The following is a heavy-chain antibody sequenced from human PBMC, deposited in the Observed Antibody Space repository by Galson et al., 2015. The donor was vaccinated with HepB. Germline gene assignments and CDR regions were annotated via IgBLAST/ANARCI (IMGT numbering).Heavy chain of an antibody. CDR3: ARGGPLGTYYFDY. V-gene: IGHV3-74*01. CDR2: INGDGSST. CDR1: GFTFSTSW. Sequence: SLRLSCAASGFTFSTSWVHWVRQAPGKGLVWVSCINGDGSSTSYADSVKGRFTISRDNAKNTLYLQMNSLRVEDTAVYYCARGGPLGTYYFDYWGQGTLVTVSS. J-gene: IGHJ4*02. D-gene: IGHD3/OR15-3a*01.